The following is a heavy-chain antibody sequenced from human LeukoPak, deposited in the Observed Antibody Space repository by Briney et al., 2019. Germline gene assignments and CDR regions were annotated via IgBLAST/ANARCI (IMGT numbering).Heavy chain of an antibody. D-gene: IGHD6-19*01. CDR1: GGSISSSSYY. Sequence: SSETLSLTCTVSGGSISSSSYYWDWIRQPPGKGLEWIGSIYYSGSTYYNPSLKSRVTISVDTSKNQFSLKLSSVTAADTAVYYCARMGDSSGWYLNWFDPWGQGTLVTVSS. CDR2: IYYSGST. V-gene: IGHV4-39*01. CDR3: ARMGDSSGWYLNWFDP. J-gene: IGHJ5*02.